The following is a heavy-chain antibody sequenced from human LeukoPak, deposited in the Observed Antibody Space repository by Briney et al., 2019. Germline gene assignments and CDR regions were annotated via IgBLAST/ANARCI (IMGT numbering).Heavy chain of an antibody. D-gene: IGHD6-19*01. CDR3: ARVSLEYSSGWDDAFDI. V-gene: IGHV4-39*07. CDR1: GGSISSSSYY. J-gene: IGHJ3*02. Sequence: PSETLSLSCTVSGGSISSSSYYWGWIRQPPGKGLEWIGSIYYSGSTYYNPSLKSRVTISVDTSKNQFSLKLSSVTAADTAVYYCARVSLEYSSGWDDAFDIWGQGTMVTVSS. CDR2: IYYSGST.